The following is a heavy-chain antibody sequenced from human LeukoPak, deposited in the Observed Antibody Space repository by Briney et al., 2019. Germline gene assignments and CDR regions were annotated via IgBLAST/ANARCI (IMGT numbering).Heavy chain of an antibody. CDR3: AREWVRYCSGGSCYGGPAFDI. Sequence: ASVKVSCKATGYTFTGYYMHWVRQAPGQGLEWMGWINPNSGGTNYAQKFQGRVTMTRDTSISTAYVELSRLRSDDTAVYYCAREWVRYCSGGSCYGGPAFDIWGQGTMVTVSS. CDR2: INPNSGGT. D-gene: IGHD2-15*01. J-gene: IGHJ3*02. V-gene: IGHV1-2*02. CDR1: GYTFTGYY.